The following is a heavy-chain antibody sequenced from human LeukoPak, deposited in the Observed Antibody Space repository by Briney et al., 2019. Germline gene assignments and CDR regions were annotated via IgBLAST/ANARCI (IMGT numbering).Heavy chain of an antibody. CDR3: ARGPTISETGYFDF. J-gene: IGHJ4*03. CDR1: GGSFSRYY. CDR2: IDHRGDT. V-gene: IGHV4-34*01. D-gene: IGHD1-1*01. Sequence: SETLSLTWADYGGSFSRYYWSWIRQSPGKGLEWIAEIDHRGDTNYNPSVKSRVTISVDTSKDQFSLKVRSLSAADTAVYYFARGPTISETGYFDFWGQGTLVTVSS.